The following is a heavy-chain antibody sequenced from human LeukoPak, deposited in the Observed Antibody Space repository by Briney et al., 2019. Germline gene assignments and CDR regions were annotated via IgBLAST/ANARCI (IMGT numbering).Heavy chain of an antibody. J-gene: IGHJ3*02. CDR2: ISSSGSTI. Sequence: GGSLRLSCAASGFTFSDYYMSWIRQAPGKGLEWVSYISSSGSTIYYADSVKGRFTISRDSAKNSLYLQMNSLRAEDTAVYYCARPSRRWSSSIAFDIWGQGTMVTVSS. D-gene: IGHD2-15*01. CDR1: GFTFSDYY. CDR3: ARPSRRWSSSIAFDI. V-gene: IGHV3-11*01.